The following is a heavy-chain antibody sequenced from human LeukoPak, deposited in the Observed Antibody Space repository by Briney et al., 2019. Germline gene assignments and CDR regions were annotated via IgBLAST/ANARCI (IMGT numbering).Heavy chain of an antibody. CDR2: INPNSGGT. J-gene: IGHJ4*02. D-gene: IGHD5-24*01. Sequence: GASVKVSCKASGYTFTGYYMHWVRQAPGQGLEWMGRINPNSGGTNYAQKFQGRVTITADESTSTAYMELSSLRSEDTAVYYCARDGGDGYNYYWGQGTLVTVSS. V-gene: IGHV1-2*06. CDR3: ARDGGDGYNYY. CDR1: GYTFTGYY.